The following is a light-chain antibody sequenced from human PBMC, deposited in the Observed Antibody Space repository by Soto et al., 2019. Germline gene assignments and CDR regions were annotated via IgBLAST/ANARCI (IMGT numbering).Light chain of an antibody. CDR2: SNT. Sequence: QSVLTQPPSVSGAPGQTVTISCTGSSSNIGAGFDVHWYQQVPGTAPKLVLYSNTARPSGVPDRFSGSRSGSSGSLAITGLQPEDEADYYCAAWDDSLSADVVFGGGTKLTVL. J-gene: IGLJ2*01. V-gene: IGLV1-40*01. CDR3: AAWDDSLSADVV. CDR1: SSNIGAGFD.